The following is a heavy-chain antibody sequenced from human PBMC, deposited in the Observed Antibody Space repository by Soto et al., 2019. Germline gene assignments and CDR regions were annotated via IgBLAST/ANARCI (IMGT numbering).Heavy chain of an antibody. CDR1: GFTFSDYA. CDR2: SFASAGTT. V-gene: IGHV3-23*01. Sequence: VQLLESGGGLVQPGGSLRLSCAASGFTFSDYAMNWVRQAPGKGLEWVASFASAGTTFYADSLKGRFTISRDNAKNSLYLQVSSLRAEDTAVYYCARAYSDAFDIWGQGTMVTVSS. J-gene: IGHJ3*02. CDR3: ARAYSDAFDI. D-gene: IGHD2-15*01.